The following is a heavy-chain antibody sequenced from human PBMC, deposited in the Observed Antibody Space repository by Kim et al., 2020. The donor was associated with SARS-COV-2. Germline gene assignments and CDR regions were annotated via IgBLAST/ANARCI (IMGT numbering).Heavy chain of an antibody. CDR3: ARIVSLPAANNWFDP. CDR1: GGTFSSYA. V-gene: IGHV1-69*13. J-gene: IGHJ5*02. Sequence: SVKVSCKASGGTFSSYAISWVRQAPGQWLEWMGGIIPIFGTANYAQKFQGRVTITADESTSTAYMELSSLRSEDTAVYYCARIVSLPAANNWFDPWGQGTLVTVSS. D-gene: IGHD2-2*01. CDR2: IIPIFGTA.